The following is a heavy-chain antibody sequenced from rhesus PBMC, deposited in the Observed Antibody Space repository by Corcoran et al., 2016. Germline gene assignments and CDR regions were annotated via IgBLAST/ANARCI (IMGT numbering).Heavy chain of an antibody. CDR1: GGSISDSYR. Sequence: QVQLQESGPGVVKPSETLSLTCAVSGGSISDSYRWSWIRQPPGKGLEWIGYNYGSSTSTNYNPSLKSRVTISKDTSKNQFSLKLSSVTAADTAVYYCARVGYSSWSGYFDLWGPGTPITISS. CDR3: ARVGYSSWSGYFDL. J-gene: IGHJ2*01. CDR2: NYGSSTST. D-gene: IGHD6-13*01. V-gene: IGHV4S10*01.